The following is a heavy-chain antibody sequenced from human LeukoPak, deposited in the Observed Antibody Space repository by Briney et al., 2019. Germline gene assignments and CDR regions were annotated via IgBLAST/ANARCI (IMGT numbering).Heavy chain of an antibody. CDR2: ISSSSSYI. J-gene: IGHJ4*02. CDR1: GFTFSSYS. V-gene: IGHV3-21*01. Sequence: GGSLRLSCAATGFTFSSYSMNWVRQAPGKGLEWVSSISSSSSYIYYADSVKGRFTISRDNAKNSLYLQMNSLRAEDTAVYYCARGYCSGGSCYFDYWGQGTLVTVSS. CDR3: ARGYCSGGSCYFDY. D-gene: IGHD2-15*01.